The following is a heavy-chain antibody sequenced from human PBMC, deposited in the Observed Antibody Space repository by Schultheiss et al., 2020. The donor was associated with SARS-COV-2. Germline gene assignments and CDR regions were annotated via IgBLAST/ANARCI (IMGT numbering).Heavy chain of an antibody. J-gene: IGHJ4*02. CDR2: ISCNSGSI. CDR3: AKDIEFTIFGVQGFDY. D-gene: IGHD3-3*01. V-gene: IGHV3-9*01. Sequence: GGSLRLSCAASGFTFDDYAMHWVRQAPGKGLEWVSGISCNSGSIGYADSVKGRFTISRDNAKNSLYLQMNSLRAEDAALYYCAKDIEFTIFGVQGFDYWGQGTLVTVSS. CDR1: GFTFDDYA.